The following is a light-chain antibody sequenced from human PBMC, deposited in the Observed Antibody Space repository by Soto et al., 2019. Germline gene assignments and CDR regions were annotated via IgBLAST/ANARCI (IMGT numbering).Light chain of an antibody. Sequence: EIVLTQSPATLSLSPGERATLSCRASQSVTSYLAWYQQKPGQAPRLLIYDASNRATGIPARFSGSGSGTDFTLTISNLEPEDFAVYYCQQRSTWPPKITFGQGTRLEIK. CDR1: QSVTSY. J-gene: IGKJ5*01. CDR2: DAS. V-gene: IGKV3-11*01. CDR3: QQRSTWPPKIT.